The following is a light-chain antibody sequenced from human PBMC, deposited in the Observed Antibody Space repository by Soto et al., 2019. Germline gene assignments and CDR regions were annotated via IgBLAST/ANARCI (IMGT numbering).Light chain of an antibody. CDR1: QSVLYSSDNKNY. J-gene: IGKJ5*01. V-gene: IGKV4-1*01. Sequence: DIVVTQSPDSLPVSLGERATINCKSSQSVLYSSDNKNYIAWYQQKPGQPPKLLIYWASTRESGVPDRFSGSGSGTDFTLTISSLQAEDVAVYYCQQYYSTPIAFGQGTRLEIK. CDR3: QQYYSTPIA. CDR2: WAS.